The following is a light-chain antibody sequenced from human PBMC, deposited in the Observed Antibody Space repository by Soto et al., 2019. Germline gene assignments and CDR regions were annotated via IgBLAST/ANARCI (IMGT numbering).Light chain of an antibody. CDR3: CSYAGSSTPYV. V-gene: IGLV2-23*01. CDR2: EGS. CDR1: SSDVGSYNL. J-gene: IGLJ1*01. Sequence: QSVLTQPASVSGSPGQSITISCTGTSSDVGSYNLVSWYQQHPGKAPKLMIYEGSKRPSGVSNRFSGSKSGNPASLTISGLQAEDEADYYCCSYAGSSTPYVFGTGTKLTVL.